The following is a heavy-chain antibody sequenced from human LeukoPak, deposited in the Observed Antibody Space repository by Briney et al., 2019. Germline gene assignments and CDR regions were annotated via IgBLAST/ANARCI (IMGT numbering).Heavy chain of an antibody. D-gene: IGHD3-10*01. CDR2: INHSGST. J-gene: IGHJ4*02. Sequence: SETLSLTCAVYGGSFSGYYWSWIRQPPGKGLEWIGEINHSGSTNYNPSLKSRVTISVDTSKNQFSLKLSSVTAADTAVYYCAKRYGSGSSGTFDYWGQGTLVTVSS. V-gene: IGHV4-34*01. CDR3: AKRYGSGSSGTFDY. CDR1: GGSFSGYY.